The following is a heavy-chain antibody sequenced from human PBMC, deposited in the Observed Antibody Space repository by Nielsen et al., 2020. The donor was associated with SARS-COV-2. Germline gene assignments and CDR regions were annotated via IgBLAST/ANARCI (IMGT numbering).Heavy chain of an antibody. Sequence: LSCTVSGGSISSGGYYWSWIRQHPGKGLEWIGYIYYSGSTYYNPSLKSRVTISVDTSKNQFSLKLSSVTAADTAVYYCARRYYYYGMDVWGQGTTVTVSS. CDR3: ARRYYYYGMDV. CDR2: IYYSGST. J-gene: IGHJ6*02. CDR1: GGSISSGGYY. V-gene: IGHV4-31*03.